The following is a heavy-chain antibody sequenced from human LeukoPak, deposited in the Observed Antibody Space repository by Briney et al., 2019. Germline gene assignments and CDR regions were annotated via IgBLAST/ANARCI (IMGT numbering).Heavy chain of an antibody. CDR2: ISWNSGSI. J-gene: IGHJ4*02. CDR3: ASDVAVAGGY. CDR1: GFTFDDYA. D-gene: IGHD6-19*01. Sequence: GGSLRLSCAASGFTFDDYAMHWVRQAPGKGLEWVSGISWNSGSIGYADSVKGRFTISRDNAKNSLYLQMNSLRAEDTALYYCASDVAVAGGYWGQGTLVTVSS. V-gene: IGHV3-9*01.